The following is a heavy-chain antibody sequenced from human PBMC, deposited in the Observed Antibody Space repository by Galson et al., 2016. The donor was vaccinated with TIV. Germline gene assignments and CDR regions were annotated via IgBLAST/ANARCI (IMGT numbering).Heavy chain of an antibody. CDR2: IGASGRIS. Sequence: SLRLSCAASGFTFGDFYMSWVRQAPGKGLEWISYIGASGRISYYADSVKGRFTISRDNAKSSLYLQMNSLRVEDTAVYYCAGDCSNTNCNTAPIYFDPWGQGAVVTVSS. CDR3: AGDCSNTNCNTAPIYFDP. CDR1: GFTFGDFY. D-gene: IGHD2-2*02. J-gene: IGHJ5*02. V-gene: IGHV3-11*01.